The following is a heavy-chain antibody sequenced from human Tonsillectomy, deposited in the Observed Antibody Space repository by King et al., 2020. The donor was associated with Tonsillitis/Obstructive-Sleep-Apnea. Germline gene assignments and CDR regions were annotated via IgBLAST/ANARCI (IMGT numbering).Heavy chain of an antibody. CDR1: GGSISSYY. CDR3: ARGVPAQWLVRRPDAFDI. Sequence: QLQESGPGLVKPSETLSLTCTVSGGSISSYYWSWIRQPPGKGLEWIGYIYYSGSTNYNPSLKSRVTISVDTSKNQFSLKLSSVTAADTAVYYCARGVPAQWLVRRPDAFDIWGQGTMVTVSS. V-gene: IGHV4-59*01. CDR2: IYYSGST. J-gene: IGHJ3*02. D-gene: IGHD6-19*01.